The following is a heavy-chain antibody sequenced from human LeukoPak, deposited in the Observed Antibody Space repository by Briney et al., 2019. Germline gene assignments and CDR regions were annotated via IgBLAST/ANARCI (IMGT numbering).Heavy chain of an antibody. D-gene: IGHD6-13*01. CDR2: IRYDGSNK. J-gene: IGHJ4*02. V-gene: IGHV3-30*02. Sequence: GGSLRLSCAASGFTFSSYSMNWVRQAPGKGLEWVAFIRYDGSNKYYADSVRGRFTISRDNSKNTLYLQMNSLRAEDTAVYYCAKIREQPYPYSSSYFDYWGQGTLVTVSS. CDR1: GFTFSSYS. CDR3: AKIREQPYPYSSSYFDY.